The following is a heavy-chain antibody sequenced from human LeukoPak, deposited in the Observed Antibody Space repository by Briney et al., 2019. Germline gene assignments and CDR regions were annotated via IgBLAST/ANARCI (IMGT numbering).Heavy chain of an antibody. CDR2: INSDGSST. Sequence: QAGGSLRLSCAASGFTFSSYWMPWVRQAPGKGLVWVSRINSDGSSTSYADSVKGRFTISRDNAKNSLYLQMNSLRAEDTAVYYCARASGCSSTSCYIGWGQGTLVTVSS. D-gene: IGHD2-2*02. CDR3: ARASGCSSTSCYIG. V-gene: IGHV3-74*01. J-gene: IGHJ4*02. CDR1: GFTFSSYW.